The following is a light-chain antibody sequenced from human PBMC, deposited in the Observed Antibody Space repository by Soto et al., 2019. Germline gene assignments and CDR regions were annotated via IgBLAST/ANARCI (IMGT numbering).Light chain of an antibody. V-gene: IGKV3-20*01. CDR3: QQYGSSPST. CDR1: QSVSSSY. Sequence: EIVLTQSPGTLSLSPGERATLSCRASQSVSSSYLAWYQQKPGQPPRLLIYGASSRATGIPDRFSGSGSGTDFTLTISRLEPEEFAVYYCQQYGSSPSTFGQGTKLEIK. CDR2: GAS. J-gene: IGKJ2*02.